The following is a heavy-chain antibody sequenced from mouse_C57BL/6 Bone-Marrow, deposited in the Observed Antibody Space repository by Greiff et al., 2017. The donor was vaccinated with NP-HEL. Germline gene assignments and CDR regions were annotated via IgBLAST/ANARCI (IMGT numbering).Heavy chain of an antibody. V-gene: IGHV5-4*03. J-gene: IGHJ2*01. Sequence: EVMLVESGGGLVKPGGSLKLSCAASGFTFSSYAMSWVRQTPDKRLEWVATISDGGSYTYYPDNVKGRFTISRDNAKNNLYLQMSHLKSEDTAMYYCARNDYDEGYFDYWGQGTTLTVSS. CDR3: ARNDYDEGYFDY. CDR1: GFTFSSYA. D-gene: IGHD2-4*01. CDR2: ISDGGSYT.